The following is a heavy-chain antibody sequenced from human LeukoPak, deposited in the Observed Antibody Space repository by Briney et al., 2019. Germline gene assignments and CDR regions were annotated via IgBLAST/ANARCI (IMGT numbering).Heavy chain of an antibody. CDR1: GYTFTGYY. Sequence: VASVKVSCKASGYTFTGYYMHWVRQAPGKGLEWMGGFDPEDGETIYAQKFQGRVTMTEDTSTDTAYMELSSLRSEDTAVYYCATVKVDILTAYPERPRRRFDYWGQGTLVTVSS. D-gene: IGHD3-9*01. CDR2: FDPEDGET. CDR3: ATVKVDILTAYPERPRRRFDY. V-gene: IGHV1-24*01. J-gene: IGHJ4*02.